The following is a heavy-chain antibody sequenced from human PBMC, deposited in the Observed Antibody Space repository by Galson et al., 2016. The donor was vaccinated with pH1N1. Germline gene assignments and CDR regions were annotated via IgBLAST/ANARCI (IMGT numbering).Heavy chain of an antibody. Sequence: SVKVSCKASEYTFIGYYIHWMRQAPGHGLAWMGRINPNNGDTHYAQNFQGRVTMTRDTSISTAYMELNSLRSDDTAVYYRARVNTYDSSGYYPFDYWSQGTQVTVSS. CDR1: EYTFIGYY. J-gene: IGHJ4*02. V-gene: IGHV1-2*06. CDR2: INPNNGDT. CDR3: ARVNTYDSSGYYPFDY. D-gene: IGHD3-22*01.